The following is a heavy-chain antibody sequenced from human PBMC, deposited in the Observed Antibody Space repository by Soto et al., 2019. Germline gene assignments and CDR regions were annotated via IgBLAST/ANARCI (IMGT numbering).Heavy chain of an antibody. CDR1: GFPFSSYV. V-gene: IGHV3-21*01. CDR3: ARESEDLTSNFDY. CDR2: ISSTTNYI. J-gene: IGHJ4*02. Sequence: GGSLRLSCAASGFPFSSYVMSWVRQAPGKGLEWVSSISSTTNYIYYADSMKGRFTVSRDNAKNSVYLEMNSLSAEDTALYYCARESEDLTSNFDYWGQGTLVTVSS.